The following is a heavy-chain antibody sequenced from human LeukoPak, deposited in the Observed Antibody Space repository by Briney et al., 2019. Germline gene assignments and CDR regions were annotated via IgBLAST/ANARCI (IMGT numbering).Heavy chain of an antibody. J-gene: IGHJ6*04. CDR3: ARIAAAGTEDYGMDV. D-gene: IGHD6-13*01. CDR1: GFTFSIYS. Sequence: GGSLRLSCAASGFTFSIYSMTWVRQAPGKGLEWVSSISSSSSYIYYAGSLKGRSTISRDNAENSLYLQMNSPRAEDTAVYYCARIAAAGTEDYGMDVWGTGTTVTVSS. CDR2: ISSSSSYI. V-gene: IGHV3-21*01.